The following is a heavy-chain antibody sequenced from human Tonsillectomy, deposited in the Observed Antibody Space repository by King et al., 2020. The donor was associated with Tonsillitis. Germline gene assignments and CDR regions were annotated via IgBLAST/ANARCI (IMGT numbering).Heavy chain of an antibody. CDR1: GFTVSSNY. J-gene: IGHJ3*02. V-gene: IGHV3-53*01. Sequence: VQLVESGGGLIQPGGSLRLSCAASGFTVSSNYMSWVRQAPGKGLEWVSVIYRGGNTHYADSVKGRFTISRDNSKNTLYLQMNSLRAEDTAVYYCARDRVRGYYDSSGNYLGDAFDIWGQGTMVTVSS. CDR2: IYRGGNT. D-gene: IGHD3-22*01. CDR3: ARDRVRGYYDSSGNYLGDAFDI.